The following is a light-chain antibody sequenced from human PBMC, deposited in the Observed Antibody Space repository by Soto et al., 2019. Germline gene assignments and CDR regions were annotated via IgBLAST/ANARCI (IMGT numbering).Light chain of an antibody. V-gene: IGLV2-14*01. CDR3: SSYTSSSTPP. CDR1: SSDVGGYNY. Sequence: QSLLTQPASVSGSPGQSITISCTGTSSDVGGYNYVSWYQQHPGKAPKLMIYEVSNRPSGVSNRFSGSKSGNTASLTISGLQAEDEADYYCSSYTSSSTPPFGTGTKV. J-gene: IGLJ1*01. CDR2: EVS.